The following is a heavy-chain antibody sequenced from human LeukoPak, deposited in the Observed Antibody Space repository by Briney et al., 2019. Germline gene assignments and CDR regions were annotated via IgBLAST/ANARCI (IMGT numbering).Heavy chain of an antibody. J-gene: IGHJ4*02. Sequence: GGPLRLSCEASGFTFSTFGMNWVRQAPGKGLEWVSSISSTSKYIHYADSVKGRFTISRDNAKNSLYLQMNSLRDDDTAVYFCARDRAWIQLMPDYWGQGTLVAVSS. CDR3: ARDRAWIQLMPDY. D-gene: IGHD5-18*01. CDR2: ISSTSKYI. V-gene: IGHV3-21*01. CDR1: GFTFSTFG.